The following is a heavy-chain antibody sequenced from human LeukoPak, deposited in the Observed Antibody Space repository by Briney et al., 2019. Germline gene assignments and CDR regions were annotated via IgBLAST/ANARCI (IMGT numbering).Heavy chain of an antibody. Sequence: SKTLSLTCTVSGGSISSSSYCWGWIRQPPGKGLEWIGSIYYSGSTYYNPSLKSRVTISVDTSKNQFSLKLSSVTAADTAVYYCARHQGSESRDTDHFDYWGQGTLVTVSS. V-gene: IGHV4-39*01. CDR3: ARHQGSESRDTDHFDY. J-gene: IGHJ4*02. CDR1: GGSISSSSYC. D-gene: IGHD3-10*01. CDR2: IYYSGST.